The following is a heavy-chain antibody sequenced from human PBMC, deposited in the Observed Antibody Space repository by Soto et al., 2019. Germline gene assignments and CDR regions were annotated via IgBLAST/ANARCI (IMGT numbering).Heavy chain of an antibody. CDR3: ARRPLVRGIIPYYFDS. CDR2: IYYSGSA. Sequence: SETRSLTCTVSGGSINNSSFYWGWVRQPPGKRLEWIGSIYYSGSAYYNPSLKSRLTISVDTSKNQFSLNLSSVTAADTAVYFCARRPLVRGIIPYYFDSWGQGTLVTVSS. CDR1: GGSINNSSFY. J-gene: IGHJ4*02. D-gene: IGHD3-10*01. V-gene: IGHV4-39*01.